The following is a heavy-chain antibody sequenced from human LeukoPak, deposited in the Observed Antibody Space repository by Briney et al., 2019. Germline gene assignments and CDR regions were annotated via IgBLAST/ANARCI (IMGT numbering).Heavy chain of an antibody. CDR3: ATYRQVLLPFES. CDR2: IFPSGGEI. J-gene: IGHJ4*02. V-gene: IGHV3-23*01. Sequence: GGSRRLSCAASGFTFSTFAMIWVRQPPGKGLEWVSSIFPSGGEIHYADSVRGRFTISRDNSKSTLSLQMNSLRAEDTAIYYCATYRQVLLPFESWGQGTLVTVSS. D-gene: IGHD2-8*02. CDR1: GFTFSTFA.